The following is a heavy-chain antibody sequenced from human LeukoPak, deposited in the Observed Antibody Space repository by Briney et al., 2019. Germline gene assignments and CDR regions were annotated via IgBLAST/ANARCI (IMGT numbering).Heavy chain of an antibody. J-gene: IGHJ4*02. CDR2: ISAYNGNT. CDR3: ARTSESGWREFDY. Sequence: GASVKVSCKASGYTFTNYGISWVRQAPGQGLEWMGWISAYNGNTNYAQYFQGRVTMTTDTSTNTAFMDLRSLRSDDTAVYYCARTSESGWREFDYWGQGTLVTVSS. V-gene: IGHV1-18*01. D-gene: IGHD6-19*01. CDR1: GYTFTNYG.